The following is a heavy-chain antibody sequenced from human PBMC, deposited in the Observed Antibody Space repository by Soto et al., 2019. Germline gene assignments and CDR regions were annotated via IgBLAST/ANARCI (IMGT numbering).Heavy chain of an antibody. D-gene: IGHD1-26*01. CDR1: GFTFSNAW. J-gene: IGHJ3*02. Sequence: AGGSLRLSCAASGFTFSNAWMSWVRQAPGKGLEWVGRIKSKTDGGTSDYAAPVKGRFTISRDDSKNTLYLQMNSLKTEDTAVYYCTTGVGATRGAFDIWGQGTMVTVSS. CDR2: IKSKTDGGTS. V-gene: IGHV3-15*01. CDR3: TTGVGATRGAFDI.